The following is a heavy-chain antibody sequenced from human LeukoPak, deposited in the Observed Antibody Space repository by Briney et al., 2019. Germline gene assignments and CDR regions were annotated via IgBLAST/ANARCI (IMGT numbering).Heavy chain of an antibody. CDR2: INAGNGNT. CDR3: ARGSRGAAMAAYYYYYMDV. V-gene: IGHV1-3*03. D-gene: IGHD5-18*01. J-gene: IGHJ6*03. CDR1: GYTFTSYA. Sequence: VASVKVSCKASGYTFTSYAMHWVRQAPGQRLEWMGWINAGNGNTKYSQEFQGRVTITRDTSASTVYMELSSLRSEDTAVYYCARGSRGAAMAAYYYYYMDVWGKGTTVTVSS.